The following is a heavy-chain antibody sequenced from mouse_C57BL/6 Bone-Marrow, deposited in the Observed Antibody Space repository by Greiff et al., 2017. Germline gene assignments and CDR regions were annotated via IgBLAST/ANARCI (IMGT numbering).Heavy chain of an antibody. CDR1: GYAFTNYL. Sequence: QVQLQQSGAELVRPGTSVKVSCTASGYAFTNYLIEWVKQRPGQGLEWIGVINPGSGGTNYNEKFKGNATLTADKSSSTAYMQLSSLTSEDSSVYFCARGGGNFYFDYWGQGTTLTVSS. CDR3: ARGGGNFYFDY. CDR2: INPGSGGT. J-gene: IGHJ2*01. D-gene: IGHD2-1*01. V-gene: IGHV1-54*01.